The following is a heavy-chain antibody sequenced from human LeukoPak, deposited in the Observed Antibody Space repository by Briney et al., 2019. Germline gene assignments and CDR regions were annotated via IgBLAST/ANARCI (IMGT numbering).Heavy chain of an antibody. CDR2: ISAYNGNT. J-gene: IGHJ3*02. V-gene: IGHV1-18*01. CDR3: AVVVVPAAIGAFDI. D-gene: IGHD2-2*02. Sequence: ASVKVSCKASGYTFTSYGISWVRQAPGQGLEWMGWISAYNGNTNYAQKLQGRVTMTTDTSTSTAYMELRSLRSDDTAVYYCAVVVVPAAIGAFDIWGQGTMVTVSS. CDR1: GYTFTSYG.